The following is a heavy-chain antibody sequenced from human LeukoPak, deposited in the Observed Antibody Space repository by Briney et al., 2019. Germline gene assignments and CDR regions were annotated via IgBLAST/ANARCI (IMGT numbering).Heavy chain of an antibody. V-gene: IGHV3-30*04. Sequence: GFTFXXYAMHWVRQAPGKGLEWVAVISYDGSNKYYADSVKGRFTISRDNAKNLLYLQLNSLRAEETALYYCARDRGRNSFAYWGQGTLVSVSS. CDR2: ISYDGSNK. CDR3: ARDRGRNSFAY. D-gene: IGHD1-14*01. CDR1: GFTFXXYA. J-gene: IGHJ4*02.